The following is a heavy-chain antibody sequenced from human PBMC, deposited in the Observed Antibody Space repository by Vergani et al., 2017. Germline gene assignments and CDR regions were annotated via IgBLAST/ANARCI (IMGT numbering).Heavy chain of an antibody. CDR3: AGDELYYYGSGSYSLTV. J-gene: IGHJ4*02. D-gene: IGHD3-10*01. CDR2: ISSSSSYI. Sequence: EVQLVESGGGLVKPGGSLRLSCAASGFTFSSYSMNWVRQAPGKGLEWVSSISSSSSYIYYADSVKGRFTISRDNAKNSLYLQMNSLRAEDTAVYYCAGDELYYYGSGSYSLTVWGQGTLVTVSS. V-gene: IGHV3-21*01. CDR1: GFTFSSYS.